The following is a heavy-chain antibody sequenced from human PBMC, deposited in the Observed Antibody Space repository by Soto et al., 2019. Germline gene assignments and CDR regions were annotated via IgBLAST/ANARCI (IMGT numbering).Heavy chain of an antibody. CDR1: GGSFSPNY. V-gene: IGHV4-59*08. Sequence: SETLSLTCTVSGGSFSPNYWAWIRQPPGKGLEWIGYIYYAGTTSYNPSLKSRVTIALETSKSKISLRLTSETASDTAVYYCARLGAYYQSLDPWGQGTVVTVSS. J-gene: IGHJ5*02. D-gene: IGHD2-21*01. CDR3: ARLGAYYQSLDP. CDR2: IYYAGTT.